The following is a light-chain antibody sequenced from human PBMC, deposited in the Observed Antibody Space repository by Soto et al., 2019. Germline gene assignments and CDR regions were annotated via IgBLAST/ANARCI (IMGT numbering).Light chain of an antibody. CDR1: QSISSY. CDR2: DAS. J-gene: IGKJ4*01. V-gene: IGKV3-11*01. Sequence: LLTQSPATLSVSPGERVTLSCRASQSISSYLAWYQQRPGQPTRLLIYDASNRATGIPARFSGSGSGTDFTLTISSLEPEDFALYFCQQRSNWPPTFGGGTKVDIK. CDR3: QQRSNWPPT.